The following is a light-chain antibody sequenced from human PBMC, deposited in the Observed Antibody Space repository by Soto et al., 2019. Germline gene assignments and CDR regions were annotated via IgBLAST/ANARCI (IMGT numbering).Light chain of an antibody. CDR1: QNVAHF. J-gene: IGKJ1*01. V-gene: IGKV1-5*01. CDR3: QQYDNYRA. CDR2: AAS. Sequence: DIQMTQSPSSLSASVGDRVTITCRASQNVAHFLKWYQQKPGKAPKLLIYAASTLESGVPSRFSGSGSGTEFTLAISSLQPDDFATYYCQQYDNYRAFGQGTKV.